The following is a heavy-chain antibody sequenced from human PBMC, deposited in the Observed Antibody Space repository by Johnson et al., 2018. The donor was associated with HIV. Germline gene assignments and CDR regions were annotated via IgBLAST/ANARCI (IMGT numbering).Heavy chain of an antibody. CDR3: ARDSYDSTCQHHDAFDI. CDR2: ISNSGSTI. J-gene: IGHJ3*02. Sequence: QVQLVESGGGLVQPGGSLRLSCAASAFSFNDYYMSWIRQAPGKGLELVSYISNSGSTINYADSVKGRFTVSRDNAKNSLFLQMNSLRAGDTAMYYCARDSYDSTCQHHDAFDIWGQGTMVTVSS. V-gene: IGHV3-11*01. CDR1: AFSFNDYY. D-gene: IGHD3-22*01.